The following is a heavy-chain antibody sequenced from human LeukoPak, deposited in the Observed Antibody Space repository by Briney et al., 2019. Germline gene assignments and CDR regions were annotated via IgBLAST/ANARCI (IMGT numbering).Heavy chain of an antibody. Sequence: SETLSLTCTVSGGSISSYYWNWIRQPPGKGLEWIGYIYYSGTTNYNPSLQSRVTISVDTSKNQFSLKLSSVTAADTAVYYCAKMSTAEVCFDYWGQGTLVTVSS. J-gene: IGHJ4*02. CDR2: IYYSGTT. D-gene: IGHD5-24*01. V-gene: IGHV4-59*01. CDR3: AKMSTAEVCFDY. CDR1: GGSISSYY.